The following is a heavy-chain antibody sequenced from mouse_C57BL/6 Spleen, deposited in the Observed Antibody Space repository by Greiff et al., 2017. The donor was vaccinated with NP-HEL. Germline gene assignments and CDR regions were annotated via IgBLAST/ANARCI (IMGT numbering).Heavy chain of an antibody. CDR1: GFTFSDYG. CDR2: ISSGSSTI. Sequence: EVQGVESGGGLVKPGGSLKLSCAASGFTFSDYGMHWVRQAPEKGLEWVAYISSGSSTIYYADTVKGRFTISRDNAKNTLFLQMTSLRSEDTAMYYCARERYYYGSTPYYFDYWGQGTTLTVSS. CDR3: ARERYYYGSTPYYFDY. V-gene: IGHV5-17*01. D-gene: IGHD1-1*01. J-gene: IGHJ2*01.